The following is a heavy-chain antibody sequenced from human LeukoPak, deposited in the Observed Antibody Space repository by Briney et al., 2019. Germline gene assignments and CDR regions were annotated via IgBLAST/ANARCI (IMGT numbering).Heavy chain of an antibody. D-gene: IGHD2-21*01. Sequence: GGSLRLSCTASGFTFSRYWMSWVRQAPGKGLEWVSAISGSGGSTYYADSVKGRFTISRDNSKNTLYLQMNSLRAEDTAVYYCAKVVVYFDYWGQGTLVTVSS. J-gene: IGHJ4*02. CDR2: ISGSGGST. V-gene: IGHV3-23*01. CDR1: GFTFSRYW. CDR3: AKVVVYFDY.